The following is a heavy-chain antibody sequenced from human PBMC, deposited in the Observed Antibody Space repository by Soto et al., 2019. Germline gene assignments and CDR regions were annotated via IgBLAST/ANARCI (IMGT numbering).Heavy chain of an antibody. CDR1: GFTFSGSA. CDR3: TSGTTGDRGFDAFDI. D-gene: IGHD1-1*01. CDR2: IRSKANSYAT. Sequence: GGSLRLSCAASGFTFSGSAMHWVRQASGKGLEWVGRIRSKANSYATAYAASVKGRFTISRDDSKNTAYLQMNSLKTEDTAVYCCTSGTTGDRGFDAFDIWGQGTMVTVSS. J-gene: IGHJ3*02. V-gene: IGHV3-73*01.